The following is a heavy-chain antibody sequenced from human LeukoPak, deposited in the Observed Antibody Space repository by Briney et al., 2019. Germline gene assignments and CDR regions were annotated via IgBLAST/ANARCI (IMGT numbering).Heavy chain of an antibody. V-gene: IGHV1-2*02. CDR1: GYTFTACH. CDR3: ARACRSCGDGACSCFDY. D-gene: IGHD2-15*01. J-gene: IGHJ4*02. Sequence: ASVKVSCKASGYTFTACHIHWLRQAPGQGLEWMGWIKPDSSATKYTQKFQGRVTLTRGTSISTAYLELSRLRSDDTAIYYCARACRSCGDGACSCFDYWGQGTLVTVSS. CDR2: IKPDSSAT.